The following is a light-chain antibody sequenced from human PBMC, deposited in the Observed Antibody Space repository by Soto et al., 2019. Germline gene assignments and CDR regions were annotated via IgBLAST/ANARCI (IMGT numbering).Light chain of an antibody. CDR1: ISDIGGYNF. CDR3: SAYSAGISLLV. V-gene: IGLV2-14*01. Sequence: QSALTQPASVSGSPGQSITISCTGTISDIGGYNFISWYQHHPGKAPKLVIYDVNNRPSGISYRFNASKSDNMASLTISGLRAEDEADYYCSAYSAGISLLVFGSGTKVTVL. CDR2: DVN. J-gene: IGLJ1*01.